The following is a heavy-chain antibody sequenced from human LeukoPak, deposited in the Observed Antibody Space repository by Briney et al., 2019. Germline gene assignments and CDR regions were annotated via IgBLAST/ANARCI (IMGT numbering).Heavy chain of an antibody. CDR2: INHSGST. D-gene: IGHD1-26*01. J-gene: IGHJ4*02. V-gene: IGHV4-34*01. CDR1: GGSFSGYY. Sequence: SETLSLTCAVYGGSFSGYYWSWIRQPPGKGLEWIGEINHSGSTNYNPSLKSRVTISVDTSKNQFSLKLSSVTAADTAVYYCAIHRGLLLNYWGQGTLATVSS. CDR3: AIHRGLLLNY.